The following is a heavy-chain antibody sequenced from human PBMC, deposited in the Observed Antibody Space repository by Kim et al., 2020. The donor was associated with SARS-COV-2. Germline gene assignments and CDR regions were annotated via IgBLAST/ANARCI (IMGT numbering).Heavy chain of an antibody. Sequence: TFYADSVKGRFTISRDNSKNTVYLQMNSLSAEDTALYYCATRGIGGPPDYWGQGTLVTVSS. V-gene: IGHV3-23*01. D-gene: IGHD6-6*01. CDR3: ATRGIGGPPDY. J-gene: IGHJ4*02. CDR2: T.